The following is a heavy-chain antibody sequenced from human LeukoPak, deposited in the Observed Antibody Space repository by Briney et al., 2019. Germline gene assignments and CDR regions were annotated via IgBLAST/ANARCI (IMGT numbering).Heavy chain of an antibody. CDR2: IPYRGGT. Sequence: PSETLSLTCTVSGGSIISYYWSWIRQPPGKGLEWIGYIPYRGGTNYNPSLKSRLTILLDTSKNQFSLTLRSVTAADTAVYNCARTYDTSGYFYAFDYWGQGTLVTVSS. CDR3: ARTYDTSGYFYAFDY. V-gene: IGHV4-59*01. D-gene: IGHD3-22*01. J-gene: IGHJ4*02. CDR1: GGSIISYY.